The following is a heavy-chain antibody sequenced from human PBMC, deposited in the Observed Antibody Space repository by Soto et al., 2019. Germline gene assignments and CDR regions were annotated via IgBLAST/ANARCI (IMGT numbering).Heavy chain of an antibody. CDR1: GFTFSSYS. CDR2: ISSSSSTI. J-gene: IGHJ3*02. V-gene: IGHV3-48*01. Sequence: HPGGSLRLSCAASGFTFSSYSMNWVRQAPGKGLEWVSYISSSSSTIYYADSVKGRFTISRDNAKNSLYLQMNSLRAEDTAVYYCARLANRAFDIWGQGTMVTVSS. CDR3: ARLANRAFDI.